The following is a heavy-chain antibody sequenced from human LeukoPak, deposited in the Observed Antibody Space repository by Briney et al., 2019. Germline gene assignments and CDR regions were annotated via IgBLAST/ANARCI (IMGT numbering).Heavy chain of an antibody. Sequence: ASVKVSCKASGYTFTSYGISWVRQAPGQGLEWMGWISAYNGNTNYAQKLQGRVTMTTDTSTSTAYMELRSLRSDDTAVYYCARELETMIVVVITTGGLDYWGQGTLVTVSS. J-gene: IGHJ4*02. CDR3: ARELETMIVVVITTGGLDY. CDR1: GYTFTSYG. V-gene: IGHV1-18*01. CDR2: ISAYNGNT. D-gene: IGHD3-22*01.